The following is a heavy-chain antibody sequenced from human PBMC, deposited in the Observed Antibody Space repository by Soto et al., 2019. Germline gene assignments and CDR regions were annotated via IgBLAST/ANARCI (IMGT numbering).Heavy chain of an antibody. D-gene: IGHD2-8*01. J-gene: IGHJ4*02. V-gene: IGHV4-39*01. CDR2: VYYRGRS. Sequence: PSLTCTVSGGSVSNSNYYWGWIRQSPGKGLEWIGSVYYRGRSYSKSSVKSRVTISVDTSKNQFSLNLNSVTASDTAVYYCVSQRTSVLTQAYFDYWGPGALVTVSS. CDR1: GGSVSNSNYY. CDR3: VSQRTSVLTQAYFDY.